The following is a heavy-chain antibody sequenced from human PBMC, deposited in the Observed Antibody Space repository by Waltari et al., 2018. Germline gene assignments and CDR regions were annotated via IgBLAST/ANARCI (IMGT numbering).Heavy chain of an antibody. J-gene: IGHJ3*02. CDR2: IRYDGTSQ. D-gene: IGHD3-22*01. CDR3: ATQIVVGGFDI. Sequence: QVQLVQSGGGVVIPGGSLRLSCAASGFTFGNYGMHWVRQAPGKGLEWVALIRYDGTSQYYADFVKGRFTISRDNSKNTLHLQMNSLRAEDTAVYYCATQIVVGGFDIWGQGTMVTVSS. V-gene: IGHV3-30*02. CDR1: GFTFGNYG.